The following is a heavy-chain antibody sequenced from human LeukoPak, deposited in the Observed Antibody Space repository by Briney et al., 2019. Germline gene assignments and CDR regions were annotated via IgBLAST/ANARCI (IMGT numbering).Heavy chain of an antibody. CDR3: AREKEYFDAFDI. Sequence: ASVEVSCKASGYTFTSYAMHWVRQAPGQRLEWMGWINAGNGNTKYSQKFQGRVTITRDTSASTAYMELRSLRSDDTAVYYCAREKEYFDAFDIWGQGTMVTVSS. CDR1: GYTFTSYA. J-gene: IGHJ3*02. CDR2: INAGNGNT. D-gene: IGHD2/OR15-2a*01. V-gene: IGHV1-3*01.